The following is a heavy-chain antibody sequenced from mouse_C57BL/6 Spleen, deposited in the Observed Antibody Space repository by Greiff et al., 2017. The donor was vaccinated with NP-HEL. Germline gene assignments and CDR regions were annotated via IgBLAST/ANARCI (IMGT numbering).Heavy chain of an antibody. Sequence: VQLQQSGPELVKPGASVKIPCKASGYTFTDYNMDWVKQSHGKSLEWIGDINPNNGGTIYNQKFKGKATLTVDKSSSTAYMELRSLTSEDTAVYYCARSVVYYGSSYEYFDVWGTGTTVTVSS. CDR1: GYTFTDYN. D-gene: IGHD1-1*01. V-gene: IGHV1-18*01. J-gene: IGHJ1*03. CDR2: INPNNGGT. CDR3: ARSVVYYGSSYEYFDV.